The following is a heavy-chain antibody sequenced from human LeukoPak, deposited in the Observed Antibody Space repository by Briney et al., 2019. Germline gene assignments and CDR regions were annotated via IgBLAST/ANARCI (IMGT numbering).Heavy chain of an antibody. V-gene: IGHV3-7*01. CDR3: ARGGLIVVKEKAFDI. Sequence: PGGSLTLSCAASGFTFSSYWMSWVRQAPGKGLEWVANIKQDGSEKYYVDSVKGRFTISRDNAKNSLYLQMNSLRAEDTAVYYCARGGLIVVKEKAFDIWGQGTMVTVSS. J-gene: IGHJ3*02. D-gene: IGHD3-22*01. CDR1: GFTFSSYW. CDR2: IKQDGSEK.